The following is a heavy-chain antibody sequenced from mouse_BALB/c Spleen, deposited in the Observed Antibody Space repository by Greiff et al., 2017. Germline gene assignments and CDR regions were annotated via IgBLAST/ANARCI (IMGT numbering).Heavy chain of an antibody. CDR2: IYPGDGDT. Sequence: VKLMESGAELVKPGASVKMSCKASGYTFTSYWMQWVKQRPGQGLEWIGAIYPGDGDTRYTQKFKGKATLTADKSSSTAYMQLSSLASEDSAVYYCARRRYGSSDYYAMDYWGQGTSVTVSS. V-gene: IGHV1-87*01. CDR3: ARRRYGSSDYYAMDY. J-gene: IGHJ4*01. CDR1: GYTFTSYW. D-gene: IGHD1-1*01.